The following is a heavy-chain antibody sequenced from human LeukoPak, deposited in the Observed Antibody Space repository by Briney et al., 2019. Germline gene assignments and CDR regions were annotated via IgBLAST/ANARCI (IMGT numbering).Heavy chain of an antibody. D-gene: IGHD1-1*01. V-gene: IGHV4-34*01. CDR1: GGSFSGYY. CDR2: INHSGST. J-gene: IGHJ6*03. Sequence: SETLSLTCAVYGGSFSGYYWSWIRQPPGKGLEWIGEINHSGSTNYNPSLKSRVTISGDTSKNQLSLKVSTVTAADTAVYYCARVYSLNWYYMDVWGKGTTVTVSS. CDR3: ARVYSLNWYYMDV.